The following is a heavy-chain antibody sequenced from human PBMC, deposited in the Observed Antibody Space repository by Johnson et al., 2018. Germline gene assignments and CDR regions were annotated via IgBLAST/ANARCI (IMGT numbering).Heavy chain of an antibody. CDR2: ITGSSPTI. Sequence: VQLVETGGGLVQXGGSXRLXCAASGFTLSRYGMNWVRQAPGKGLEWVSHITGSSPTIYYADSVKGRFTASRDNAKNSLYLQMSSLRAEDTAVYYCVRDGYATGRNDAFDIWGQGTMVTVSS. D-gene: IGHD2-2*01. V-gene: IGHV3-48*01. CDR1: GFTLSRYG. J-gene: IGHJ3*02. CDR3: VRDGYATGRNDAFDI.